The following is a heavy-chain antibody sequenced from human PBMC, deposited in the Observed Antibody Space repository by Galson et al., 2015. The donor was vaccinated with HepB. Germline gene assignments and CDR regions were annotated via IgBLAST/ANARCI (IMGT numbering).Heavy chain of an antibody. CDR1: GFTVRSSY. J-gene: IGHJ5*02. V-gene: IGHV3-53*01. Sequence: LRLSCAVSGFTVRSSYMTWVRQAPGKGLEWVSFIYGGGDTFYADFVKGRFTISRDNSMNTLHLQMDSLRGEDTAVYYCARVWPTGSGSPGWFDPWSQGTLVTVSS. D-gene: IGHD6-25*01. CDR2: IYGGGDT. CDR3: ARVWPTGSGSPGWFDP.